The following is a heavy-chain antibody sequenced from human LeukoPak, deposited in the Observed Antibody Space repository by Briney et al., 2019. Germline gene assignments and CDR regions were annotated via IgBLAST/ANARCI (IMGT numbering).Heavy chain of an antibody. J-gene: IGHJ6*03. D-gene: IGHD3-16*01. CDR1: GYTFTSYD. CDR3: AKAGRLSNYYYMDV. CDR2: MNPNSGNT. V-gene: IGHV1-8*01. Sequence: ASVKVSCKASGYTFTSYDINWVRQATGQGLEWMGWMNPNSGNTGYAQKFQGRVTMTRNTSISTAYMELSSLRSEDTAVYYCAKAGRLSNYYYMDVWGKGTTVTLAS.